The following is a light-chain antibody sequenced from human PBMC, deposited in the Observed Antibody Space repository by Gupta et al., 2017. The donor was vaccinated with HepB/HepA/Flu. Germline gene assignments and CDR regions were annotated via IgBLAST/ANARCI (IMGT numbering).Light chain of an antibody. Sequence: QSALTPPASVSGSPGQSITISCTGTSSDVGRYNYVSWYQQHPGKAPKLIIYAVSNRPSGVSYRFSGSKSGNTASLTISGLQAEDEADYYCSSYSSSRTPVFGGGAKLTVL. CDR2: AVS. CDR3: SSYSSSRTPV. CDR1: SSDVGRYNY. V-gene: IGLV2-14*03. J-gene: IGLJ3*02.